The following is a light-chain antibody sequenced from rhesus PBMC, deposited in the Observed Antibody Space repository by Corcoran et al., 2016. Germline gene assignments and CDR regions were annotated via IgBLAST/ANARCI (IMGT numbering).Light chain of an antibody. V-gene: IGKV3S9*01. CDR2: GAA. CDR1: QSDSSY. CDR3: LQCSNWLFT. Sequence: EIVMTQSPATLALSPGERATLSCRASQSDSSYLAWYQQKPGQAPRLLIYGAASRATCIPDRVSGSGSGTEFTLTISSLAPEDFGVYFYLQCSNWLFTFGPGTKLDIQ. J-gene: IGKJ3*01.